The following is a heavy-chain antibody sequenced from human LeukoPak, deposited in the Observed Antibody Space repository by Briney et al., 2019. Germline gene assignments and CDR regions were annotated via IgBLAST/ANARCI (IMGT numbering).Heavy chain of an antibody. CDR3: SNGIYSSPY. Sequence: GGSLRLSYAASGFTFTSYWMAWVRQGPGKGLEWLANIKQDGSETYYVDSVRGRFTVSRDNAKNSLYLQMNSLRAEDTAVYYCSNGIYSSPYWGQGTLVTVSS. CDR2: IKQDGSET. CDR1: GFTFTSYW. V-gene: IGHV3-7*01. D-gene: IGHD6-13*01. J-gene: IGHJ4*02.